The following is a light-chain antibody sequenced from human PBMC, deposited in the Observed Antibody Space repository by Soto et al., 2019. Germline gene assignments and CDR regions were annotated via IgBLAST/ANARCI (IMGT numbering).Light chain of an antibody. V-gene: IGKV3-20*01. CDR1: QSVSSSY. CDR2: DAS. CDR3: QQYGGSPLT. J-gene: IGKJ4*01. Sequence: EIVLTQSPGTLSLSPGERATLSCRASQSVSSSYLAWYQQKPGQAPRLLIYDASSRATGIADRFSGSGSGTDFTLIISRLEPEDFAVYYCQQYGGSPLTFGGGTKVDIK.